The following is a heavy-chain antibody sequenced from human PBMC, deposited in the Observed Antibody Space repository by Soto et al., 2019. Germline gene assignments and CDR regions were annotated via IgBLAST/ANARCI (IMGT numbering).Heavy chain of an antibody. D-gene: IGHD1-26*01. CDR1: GGSISSSSYY. Sequence: QLQLQESGPGLVKPSETLSLTCTVSGGSISSSSYYWGWIRQPPGKGLEWIGSIYYSGSTYYNPSLKSRVTISVDTSKNQFSLKLSSVTAADTAVYYCARHEDVRSYTFDPWGQGTLVTVSS. V-gene: IGHV4-39*01. CDR2: IYYSGST. J-gene: IGHJ5*02. CDR3: ARHEDVRSYTFDP.